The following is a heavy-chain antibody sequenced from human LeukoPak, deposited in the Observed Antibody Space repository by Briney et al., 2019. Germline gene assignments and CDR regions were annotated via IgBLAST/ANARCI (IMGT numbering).Heavy chain of an antibody. Sequence: SETLSLTCAVSGGSISSGSWWGWIRQPPGKGLEWIGEIHHSGSTNYNLSLKSRVTLSVDKSKNQLSLRLTSVTAADTAVYYCARGGDYRFDYWGQGTLVTVSS. J-gene: IGHJ4*02. D-gene: IGHD4-17*01. CDR2: IHHSGST. CDR3: ARGGDYRFDY. V-gene: IGHV4-4*02. CDR1: GGSISSGSW.